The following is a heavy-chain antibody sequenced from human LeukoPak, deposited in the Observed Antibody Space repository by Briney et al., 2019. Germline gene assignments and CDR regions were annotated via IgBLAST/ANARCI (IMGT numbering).Heavy chain of an antibody. CDR3: AGGDDSSGYNPHDAFDI. J-gene: IGHJ3*02. CDR1: GGSISSYY. CDR2: IYTSGST. D-gene: IGHD3-22*01. Sequence: SETLSLTCTVSGGSISSYYWSWIRQPAGKGLGWIGRIYTSGSTNYNPSLKSRVTMSVDTSKNQFSLKLSSVTAADTAVYYCAGGDDSSGYNPHDAFDIWGQGTMVTVSS. V-gene: IGHV4-4*07.